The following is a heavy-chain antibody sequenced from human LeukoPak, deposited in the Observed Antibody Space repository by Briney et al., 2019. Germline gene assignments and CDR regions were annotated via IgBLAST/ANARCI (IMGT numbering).Heavy chain of an antibody. Sequence: PGGSLRISCVASGFDFNTYEMKWVRQAPGKGLEWVSAISGSGGSTYYADSVKGRFTISRDNSKNTLYLQMNSLRAEDTAVYYCAKPARYYDSSGYIPLGAFDIWGQGTMVTVSS. CDR1: GFDFNTYE. CDR3: AKPARYYDSSGYIPLGAFDI. CDR2: ISGSGGST. D-gene: IGHD3-22*01. J-gene: IGHJ3*02. V-gene: IGHV3-23*01.